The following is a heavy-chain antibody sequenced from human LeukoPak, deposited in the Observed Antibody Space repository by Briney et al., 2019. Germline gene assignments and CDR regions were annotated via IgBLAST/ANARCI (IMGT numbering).Heavy chain of an antibody. CDR1: GFTFSSYG. CDR2: ISYDGSNK. Sequence: PGGSLRLSCAASGFTFSSYGMHWVRQAPGKGLEWVAVISYDGSNKYYADSVKGRFTISRDNSKNTLYLQMNSLRAEDTAVYYCAKDGRYFDWFIDYWGQGTLVTVSS. D-gene: IGHD3-9*01. V-gene: IGHV3-30*18. CDR3: AKDGRYFDWFIDY. J-gene: IGHJ4*02.